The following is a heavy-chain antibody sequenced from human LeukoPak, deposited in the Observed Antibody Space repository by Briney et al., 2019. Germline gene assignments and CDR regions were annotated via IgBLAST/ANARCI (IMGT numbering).Heavy chain of an antibody. D-gene: IGHD3-16*01. Sequence: PGGSLRLSCAASGFNFNNHEMNWVREAPGKGLEWVAYISSSGSSMYYADSVKGRFTISRDNAKNSLYLQMNSLRAEDTAVYYCARDDGVYYQHSMDVWGKGTTVTVSS. V-gene: IGHV3-48*03. CDR1: GFNFNNHE. J-gene: IGHJ6*03. CDR3: ARDDGVYYQHSMDV. CDR2: ISSSGSSM.